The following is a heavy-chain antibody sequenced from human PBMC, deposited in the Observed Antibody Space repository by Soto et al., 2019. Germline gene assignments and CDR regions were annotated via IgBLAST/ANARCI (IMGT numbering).Heavy chain of an antibody. V-gene: IGHV1-18*01. D-gene: IGHD6-19*01. Sequence: ASVKVSCKASGYTFTDYGVNWVRQAPGQGLEWMGWISGYNGHTNYAQKFPGRVTMTTDTSTSTAYMELRNLRSDDTAVYFCARSDSGWYWYFDFWGRGSRVTVSS. CDR3: ARSDSGWYWYFDF. CDR2: ISGYNGHT. J-gene: IGHJ2*01. CDR1: GYTFTDYG.